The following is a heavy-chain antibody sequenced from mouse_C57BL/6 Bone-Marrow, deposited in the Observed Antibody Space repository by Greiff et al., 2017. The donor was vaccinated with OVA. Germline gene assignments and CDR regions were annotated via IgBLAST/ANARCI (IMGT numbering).Heavy chain of an antibody. V-gene: IGHV1-81*01. CDR2: IYPRSGNT. D-gene: IGHD2-4*01. J-gene: IGHJ3*01. CDR3: ARGGYYDYDVEFAY. Sequence: VQLQQSGAELARPGASVKLSCKASGNTLTSSGISWVKQRTGQGLEWIGEIYPRSGNTYYNEKFKGKATLTADKSSSTAYMELRSLTSEDSAVYFCARGGYYDYDVEFAYCGQGTLVTVSA. CDR1: GNTLTSSG.